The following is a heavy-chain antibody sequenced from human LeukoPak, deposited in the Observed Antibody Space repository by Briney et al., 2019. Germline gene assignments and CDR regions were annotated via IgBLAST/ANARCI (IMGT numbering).Heavy chain of an antibody. CDR2: INAGNGNT. CDR1: GYAFTSYA. CDR3: ARDPIVVVPAPAFDL. Sequence: GASVKVSCKASGYAFTSYAMHWVRQAPGLRLEWMGWINAGNGNTKYSQKFQGRVTITRDTSASTAYMELSSLRFEDTAVYYCARDPIVVVPAPAFDLWGQGTLVTVSS. V-gene: IGHV1-3*01. J-gene: IGHJ5*02. D-gene: IGHD2-2*01.